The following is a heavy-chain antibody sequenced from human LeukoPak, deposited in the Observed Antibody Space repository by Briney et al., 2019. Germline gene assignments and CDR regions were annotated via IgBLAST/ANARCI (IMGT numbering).Heavy chain of an antibody. J-gene: IGHJ4*02. CDR3: AKVTGDYYDTSGAFDY. D-gene: IGHD3-22*01. CDR1: GFILSSYG. V-gene: IGHV3-33*06. Sequence: GGSLRLSCAASGFILSSYGMHWVRQAPGKGLEWVARIWHDGSNDDYADSVKGRFTISRDNSKNTLYPQMNSLRAEDTAIYYCAKVTGDYYDTSGAFDYWGQGTLVTVSS. CDR2: IWHDGSND.